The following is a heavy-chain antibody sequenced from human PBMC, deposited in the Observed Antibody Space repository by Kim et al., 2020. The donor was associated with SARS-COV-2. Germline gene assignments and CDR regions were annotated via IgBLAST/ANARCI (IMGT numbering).Heavy chain of an antibody. V-gene: IGHV2-70*11. Sequence: SGPTLVNPTQTLTLTCTFSGFSLSTTGMCVSWIRQPPGKALEWLARIDWDDDKYYSTSLKTRLTISKDTSKNQVVLTMTNMDPVDTATYYCVRMDSGRNTYHFWGQGTLVTVSS. CDR1: GFSLSTTGMC. J-gene: IGHJ4*02. CDR2: IDWDDDK. CDR3: VRMDSGRNTYHF. D-gene: IGHD3-3*02.